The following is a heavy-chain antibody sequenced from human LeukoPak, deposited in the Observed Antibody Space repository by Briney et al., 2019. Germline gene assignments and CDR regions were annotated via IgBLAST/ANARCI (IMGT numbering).Heavy chain of an antibody. V-gene: IGHV4-39*07. CDR3: ARRKKGELAAADDKGYFDY. D-gene: IGHD6-13*01. J-gene: IGHJ4*02. CDR2: IYYSGST. CDR1: GGSISSISYY. Sequence: SETLSLTCTVSGGSISSISYYWGWIRQPPGKGLEWIGSIYYSGSTSYNPSLESRVTISVDTSKNQFSLRLTSVTAADTAVYYCARRKKGELAAADDKGYFDYWGQGTLVTVSS.